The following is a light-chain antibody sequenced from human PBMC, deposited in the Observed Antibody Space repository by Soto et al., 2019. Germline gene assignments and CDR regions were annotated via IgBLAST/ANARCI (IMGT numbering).Light chain of an antibody. CDR2: DST. J-gene: IGKJ4*01. CDR1: QSVSRY. V-gene: IGKV3-11*01. CDR3: QQRNSSPLT. Sequence: EIVLTQSPATLSLSPGERATLSCRTSQSVSRYLAWYQQKPGQAPRLLIYDSTDRATGLPARFSGSGSGTDFTLTINSLQPEDFAVYYCQQRNSSPLTFGGGTTVEIK.